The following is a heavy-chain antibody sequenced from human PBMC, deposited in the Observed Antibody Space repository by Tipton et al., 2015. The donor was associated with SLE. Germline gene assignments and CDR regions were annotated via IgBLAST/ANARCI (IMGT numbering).Heavy chain of an antibody. Sequence: TLSLTCAVYGGFFSGYYWSWIRQPPGKGLEWIGEINHSGSTNYIPSLKSRVTISVDTSKNQFSLKLSSVTAADTAVYYCARDPYMVRGVNDAFDIWGQGTMVTVSS. CDR1: GGFFSGYY. CDR2: INHSGST. CDR3: ARDPYMVRGVNDAFDI. V-gene: IGHV4-34*01. D-gene: IGHD3-10*01. J-gene: IGHJ3*02.